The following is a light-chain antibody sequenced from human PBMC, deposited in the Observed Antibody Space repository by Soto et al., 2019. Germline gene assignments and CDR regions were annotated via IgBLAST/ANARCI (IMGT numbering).Light chain of an antibody. Sequence: ALTQPASVSGSPGQSITISCTGTSSDVGGYNSVSWYQQHPGKAPKLMIYEVSNRPSGVSNRFSGSKSGNTASLTISGLQAEDEADYYCSSYTSSRTLYVFGTGTKVTVL. CDR1: SSDVGGYNS. CDR2: EVS. V-gene: IGLV2-14*01. CDR3: SSYTSSRTLYV. J-gene: IGLJ1*01.